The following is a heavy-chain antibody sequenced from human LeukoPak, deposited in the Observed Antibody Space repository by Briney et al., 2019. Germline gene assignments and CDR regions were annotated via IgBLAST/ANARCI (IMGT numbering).Heavy chain of an antibody. CDR1: GYTFTGYY. D-gene: IGHD6-13*01. CDR2: INPNSGGT. CDR3: ARRGYSSSWYRGGDWFDP. V-gene: IGHV1-2*02. J-gene: IGHJ5*02. Sequence: AASVKVSCKASGYTFTGYYMHWVRQAPGQGLEWMGWINPNSGGTNYAQKFQGRVTMTRDTSISTAYMELSRLRSDDTAVYYCARRGYSSSWYRGGDWFDPWGQGTLVTVSS.